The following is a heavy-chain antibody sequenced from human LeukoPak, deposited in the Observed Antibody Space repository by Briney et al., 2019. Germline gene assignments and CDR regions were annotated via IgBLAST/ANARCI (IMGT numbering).Heavy chain of an antibody. Sequence: PGRSLRLSCAASGFTFNYYGMHWVRQAPGKGLEWVVIISYDGSNKYYADSVKGRFTISRDNSKNTLYLQMNSLRAEDTAVYYCAKRDTCGGDCYYFDYWGQGTLVTVSS. V-gene: IGHV3-30*18. CDR1: GFTFNYYG. CDR3: AKRDTCGGDCYYFDY. D-gene: IGHD2-21*01. CDR2: ISYDGSNK. J-gene: IGHJ4*02.